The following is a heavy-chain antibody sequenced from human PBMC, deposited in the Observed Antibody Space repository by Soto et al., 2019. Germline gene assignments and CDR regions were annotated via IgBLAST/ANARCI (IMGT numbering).Heavy chain of an antibody. CDR1: RGAFGDYW. D-gene: IGHD3-10*02. CDR3: ARDVLHNWFDS. J-gene: IGHJ5*01. V-gene: IGHV3-74*01. Sequence: EVQLVESGGGLVQPGGSLRLSCEASRGAFGDYWMHWVRQAPGKRLVWVSRINRDANDIIYADSVKGRFTASRDNAKNMVFLQMNSLRVEDTAVYYCARDVLHNWFDSWGQGTLVTVSS. CDR2: INRDANDI.